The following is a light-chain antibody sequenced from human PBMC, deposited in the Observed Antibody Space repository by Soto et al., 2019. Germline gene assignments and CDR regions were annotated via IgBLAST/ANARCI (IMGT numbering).Light chain of an antibody. V-gene: IGKV1-5*03. CDR1: QGISSW. Sequence: DIQMTQSPSSLSASVGDRVTITCRGSQGISSWLAWYQQKPGKAPRLLIYKASSLASGVPSRFSGSGSGTEFTLTISSLQPDDFATYYRQQYKTFGQGTRVEIK. CDR2: KAS. J-gene: IGKJ1*01. CDR3: QQYKT.